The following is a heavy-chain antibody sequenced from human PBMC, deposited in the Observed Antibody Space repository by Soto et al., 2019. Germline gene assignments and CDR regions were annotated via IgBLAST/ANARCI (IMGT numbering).Heavy chain of an antibody. V-gene: IGHV4-30-2*01. Sequence: PSETLSLTCAASGGSISSGGYSWSWIRQPPGKGLEWIGYIYHSGSTYYNPSLKSRVTISVDRSKNQFSLKLSSVTAADTAVYYCARLWTTVANDYWGQGTLVTVSS. CDR3: ARLWTTVANDY. CDR1: GGSISSGGYS. J-gene: IGHJ4*02. CDR2: IYHSGST. D-gene: IGHD4-17*01.